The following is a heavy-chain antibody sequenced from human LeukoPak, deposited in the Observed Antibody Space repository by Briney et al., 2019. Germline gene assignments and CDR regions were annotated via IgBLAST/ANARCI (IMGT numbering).Heavy chain of an antibody. D-gene: IGHD3-22*01. CDR2: IYYSGST. Sequence: SETLSLTCTVSGGSISSYYWSWIRQPPGKGLEWIGYIYYSGSTNYNPSLKSRVTISVDTSKNQFSLKLSSVTAADTAVYYCARVRYYDSSGYADYWGQGTLVTVSS. CDR1: GGSISSYY. CDR3: ARVRYYDSSGYADY. J-gene: IGHJ4*02. V-gene: IGHV4-59*01.